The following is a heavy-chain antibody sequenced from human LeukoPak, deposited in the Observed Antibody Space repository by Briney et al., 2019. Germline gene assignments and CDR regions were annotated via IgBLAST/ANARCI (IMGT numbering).Heavy chain of an antibody. V-gene: IGHV3-30*02. Sequence: GGTLRLSCAASGFTFSSYGMYWVRQAPGKGLEWVAFIRYDGSNKYYADSVKGRFTVSRDNSKNTLYLQMKSLRAEDTAVYYCAKGGGYEAQYYYYYLDVWGKGTTVTISS. CDR2: IRYDGSNK. CDR1: GFTFSSYG. D-gene: IGHD5-12*01. CDR3: AKGGGYEAQYYYYYLDV. J-gene: IGHJ6*03.